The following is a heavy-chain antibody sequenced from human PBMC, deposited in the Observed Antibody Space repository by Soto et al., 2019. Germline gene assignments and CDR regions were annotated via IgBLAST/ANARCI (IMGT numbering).Heavy chain of an antibody. J-gene: IGHJ6*02. CDR3: AKVLRGYSYGYDYYYGMDV. CDR2: ISYDGSNK. D-gene: IGHD5-18*01. CDR1: GFTFSSYG. Sequence: GGSLRLSCAASGFTFSSYGMHWVRQAPGKGLEWVAVISYDGSNKYYADSVKGRFTISRDNSKNTLYLQMNSLRAEDTAVHYCAKVLRGYSYGYDYYYGMDVWGQGTTVTVSS. V-gene: IGHV3-30*18.